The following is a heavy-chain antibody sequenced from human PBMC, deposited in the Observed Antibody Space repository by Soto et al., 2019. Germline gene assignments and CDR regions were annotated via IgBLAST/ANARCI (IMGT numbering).Heavy chain of an antibody. CDR2: ISAYNGNT. Sequence: ASVKVSCKASGYTFTSYGISWVRQAPGQGLEWMGWISAYNGNTNYAQKLQGRVTMTTDTSTSTAYMELRSLRSEDTAVYYCARNHPVTIFGVVIISHNWFDPWGKGTLVTVSS. D-gene: IGHD3-3*01. CDR3: ARNHPVTIFGVVIISHNWFDP. J-gene: IGHJ5*02. CDR1: GYTFTSYG. V-gene: IGHV1-18*04.